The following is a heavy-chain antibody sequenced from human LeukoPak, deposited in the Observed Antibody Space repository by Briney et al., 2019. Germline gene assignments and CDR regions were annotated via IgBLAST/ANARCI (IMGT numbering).Heavy chain of an antibody. Sequence: SETLSLTCTVSGGSISSYYWSWIRQPPGKGLEWIGYIYYSGSTNYNPSLKSRVTISVDTSKNQFSLKLSSVTAADTAVYYCARGQHYYDSSGYSPFDYWGQGTLVTVSS. J-gene: IGHJ4*02. D-gene: IGHD3-22*01. CDR1: GGSISSYY. CDR2: IYYSGST. CDR3: ARGQHYYDSSGYSPFDY. V-gene: IGHV4-59*12.